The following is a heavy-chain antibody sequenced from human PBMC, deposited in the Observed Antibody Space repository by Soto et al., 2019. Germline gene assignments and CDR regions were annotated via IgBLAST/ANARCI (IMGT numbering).Heavy chain of an antibody. CDR2: ITWNSNVI. D-gene: IGHD2-15*01. Sequence: EVQLVESGGGLVQPGRSLRLSCAASGFTFDDFAMHWVRRVPGKGLEWVSSITWNSNVIGYADSGKGRFTISRDNAKNSLYLQMNSLRPEDTAFYYCTRGGPDAFCGGGRCYFDYWGQGTLVTVSS. J-gene: IGHJ4*02. CDR3: TRGGPDAFCGGGRCYFDY. V-gene: IGHV3-9*01. CDR1: GFTFDDFA.